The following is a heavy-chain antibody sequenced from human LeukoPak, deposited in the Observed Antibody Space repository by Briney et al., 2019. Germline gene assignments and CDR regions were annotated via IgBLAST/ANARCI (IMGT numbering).Heavy chain of an antibody. V-gene: IGHV3-33*06. D-gene: IGHD3-3*01. CDR2: IWFDGSVK. CDR3: AKDTAIQFLEPAF. CDR1: GFTFNTHG. J-gene: IGHJ4*02. Sequence: GGSLRLSCAASGFTFNTHGMHWVRQAPGKGLEWVAAIWFDGSVKHYSDAVKGRFTISRDNSLDTLYLQMNSLRVEDTAMYYCAKDTAIQFLEPAFWGQGTLVTVSS.